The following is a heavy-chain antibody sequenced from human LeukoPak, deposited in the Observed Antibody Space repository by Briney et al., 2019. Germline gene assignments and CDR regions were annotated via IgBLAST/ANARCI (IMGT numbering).Heavy chain of an antibody. V-gene: IGHV3-48*02. J-gene: IGHJ4*02. CDR3: AVNCSGGSCYDY. D-gene: IGHD2-15*01. CDR2: ISSSSSTI. CDR1: GFTVSTNY. Sequence: PGGSLRLSCAASGFTVSTNYMNWVRQAPGKGLEWVSYISSSSSTIYYADSVKGRFTISRDNAKNSLYLQMNSLRDEDTAVYYCAVNCSGGSCYDYWGQGTLVTVSS.